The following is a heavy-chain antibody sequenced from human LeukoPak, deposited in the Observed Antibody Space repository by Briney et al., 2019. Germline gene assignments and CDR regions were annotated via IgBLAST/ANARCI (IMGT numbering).Heavy chain of an antibody. V-gene: IGHV3-23*01. D-gene: IGHD3-3*01. Sequence: PGGSLRLSCAASGFTFSSYAMSWVRQAPGKGLEWVSAISGSGGSTYSADSVKGRFTISRDNSKNTLFLQMNSLRAEDTAVYYCAKESNFGVVIRDWGQGTLVTVSS. J-gene: IGHJ4*02. CDR3: AKESNFGVVIRD. CDR2: ISGSGGST. CDR1: GFTFSSYA.